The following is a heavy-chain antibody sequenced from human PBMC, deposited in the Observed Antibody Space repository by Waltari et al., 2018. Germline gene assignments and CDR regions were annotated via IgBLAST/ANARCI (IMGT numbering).Heavy chain of an antibody. Sequence: QIQLVESGGGVVQPGGALKLSWAASGLRFGGYAMNWVRQAPGRGLEWLSYIRYYGSYVVNADSVKGRFSMSRDNSKKEISLQMDSLKSDDTAVYYCTREMGGSYAMDVWGRGTSVTVSS. CDR1: GLRFGGYA. V-gene: IGHV3-30*01. CDR2: IRYYGSYV. J-gene: IGHJ6*02. D-gene: IGHD1-26*01. CDR3: TREMGGSYAMDV.